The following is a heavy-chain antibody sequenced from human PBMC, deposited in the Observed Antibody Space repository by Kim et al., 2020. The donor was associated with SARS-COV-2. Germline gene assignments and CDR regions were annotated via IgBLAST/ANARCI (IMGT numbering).Heavy chain of an antibody. CDR2: ISAYNGNT. CDR3: ARDPYYYGSGSYYNPRSYYYYGMDV. J-gene: IGHJ6*02. D-gene: IGHD3-10*01. V-gene: IGHV1-18*04. Sequence: ASVKVSCKASGYTFTSYGISWVRQAPGQGLEWMGWISAYNGNTNYAQKLQGRVTMTTDTSTSTAYMELRSLRSDDTAVYYCARDPYYYGSGSYYNPRSYYYYGMDVWGQGTTVTVSS. CDR1: GYTFTSYG.